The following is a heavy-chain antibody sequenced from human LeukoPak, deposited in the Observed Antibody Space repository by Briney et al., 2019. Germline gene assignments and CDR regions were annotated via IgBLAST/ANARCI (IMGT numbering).Heavy chain of an antibody. CDR1: GGSFSGYY. V-gene: IGHV4-34*01. J-gene: IGHJ4*02. CDR3: AKDSSRYSSSRFDY. CDR2: INHSGST. Sequence: PSETLSLTCAVYGGSFSGYYWSWIRQPPGKGLEWIGEINHSGSTNYNPSLKSRVTISVDTSKNQFSLKLSSVTAADTAVSYCAKDSSRYSSSRFDYWGQGTLVTVSS. D-gene: IGHD6-13*01.